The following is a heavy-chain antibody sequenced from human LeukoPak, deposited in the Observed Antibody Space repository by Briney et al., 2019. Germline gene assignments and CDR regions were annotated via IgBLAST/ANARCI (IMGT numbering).Heavy chain of an antibody. Sequence: ASETLSLTCAVYGGSFRGYYWSWIRQPPGKGLEWIGEINHSGSTNYNPSLKSRVTISVDTSKNQFSLKLSSVTAADTAVYYCARVDVLLWFGELTSLRMDVWGQGTTVTVSS. D-gene: IGHD3-10*01. CDR3: ARVDVLLWFGELTSLRMDV. CDR2: INHSGST. V-gene: IGHV4-34*01. CDR1: GGSFRGYY. J-gene: IGHJ6*02.